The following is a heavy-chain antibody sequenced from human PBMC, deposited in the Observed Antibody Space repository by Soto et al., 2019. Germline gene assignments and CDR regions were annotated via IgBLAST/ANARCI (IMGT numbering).Heavy chain of an antibody. V-gene: IGHV4-4*02. D-gene: IGHD2-21*02. CDR3: ARGYVVVTAISYYYYGMDV. CDR2: IYHSGST. CDR1: GGSISSSNW. J-gene: IGHJ6*02. Sequence: SETLSLTCAVSGGSISSSNWWSWVRQPPGKGLEWIGEIYHSGSTNYNPSLKSRVTISVDKSKNQFSLKLSSVTAADTAVYYCARGYVVVTAISYYYYGMDVWGQGTTVTVSS.